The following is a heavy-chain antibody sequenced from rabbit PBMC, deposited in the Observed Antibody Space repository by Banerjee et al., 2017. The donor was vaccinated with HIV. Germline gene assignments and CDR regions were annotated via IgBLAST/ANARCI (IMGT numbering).Heavy chain of an antibody. V-gene: IGHV1S45*01. CDR2: INTSSGNT. D-gene: IGHD1-1*01. CDR3: ARDLTGVIGWNFNL. CDR1: GFTISRYH. J-gene: IGHJ4*01. Sequence: QEQLEESGGDLVKPEGSLTLTCTASGFTISRYHICWVRQAPGKGLEWIACINTSSGNTVYATWAKGRFTISKISWTTVTLQMTSLTAADTATYFCARDLTGVIGWNFNLWGQGTLVTVS.